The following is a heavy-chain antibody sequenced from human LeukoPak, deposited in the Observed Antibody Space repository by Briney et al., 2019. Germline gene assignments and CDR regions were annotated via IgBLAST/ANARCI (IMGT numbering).Heavy chain of an antibody. CDR3: AKMGALPFDY. D-gene: IGHD1-26*01. V-gene: IGHV3-23*01. CDR1: GFTFSSYG. Sequence: PGGSLRLSCAASGFTFSSYGMSWVRQAPGKGLEWVSTISGSGVTTYYADSVKGRFTISRDNSKNTLYLQMNSLRAEDTAVYYCAKMGALPFDYWGQGTLVTVSS. J-gene: IGHJ4*02. CDR2: ISGSGVTT.